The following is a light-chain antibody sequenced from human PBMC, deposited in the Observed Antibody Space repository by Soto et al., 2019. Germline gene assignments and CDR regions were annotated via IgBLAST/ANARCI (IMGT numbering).Light chain of an antibody. CDR3: QQYYSVPPT. J-gene: IGKJ2*01. V-gene: IGKV4-1*01. CDR1: QSVLYSSNNQNY. CDR2: WAS. Sequence: DIVMTQSPDSLAVSLGERATINCKSSQSVLYSSNNQNYLAWYQQKPGQPPKLLIYWASTRESGVPDRFSGSGSGTDFTLTSSSLQAEDVAVYYCQQYYSVPPTFGQGTELEI.